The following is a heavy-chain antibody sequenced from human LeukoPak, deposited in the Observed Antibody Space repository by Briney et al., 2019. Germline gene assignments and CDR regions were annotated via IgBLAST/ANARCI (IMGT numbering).Heavy chain of an antibody. Sequence: SGTLSLTCTVSGGSISSYYWSWIRQPPGKGLEWIGYIYYSGSTNYNPSLKSRVTISVDTSKNQFSLKLSSVTAADTAVYYCARGRIYYDSSGYYSALSVAFDIWGQGTMVTVSS. J-gene: IGHJ3*02. CDR1: GGSISSYY. CDR3: ARGRIYYDSSGYYSALSVAFDI. CDR2: IYYSGST. V-gene: IGHV4-59*01. D-gene: IGHD3-22*01.